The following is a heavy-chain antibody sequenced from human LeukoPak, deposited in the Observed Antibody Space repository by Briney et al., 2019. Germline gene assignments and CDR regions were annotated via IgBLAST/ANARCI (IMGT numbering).Heavy chain of an antibody. CDR3: ARVSVGIAAAGLGYDY. Sequence: PSETLSLTCTVSGGSISSYYWSWIRQPPGKGLEWIGYIYYSGSTNYNPSLKSRVTISVDTSKNQFSLKLSSVTAADTAVYYCARVSVGIAAAGLGYDYWGQGTLVTVSS. V-gene: IGHV4-59*01. D-gene: IGHD6-13*01. CDR2: IYYSGST. J-gene: IGHJ4*02. CDR1: GGSISSYY.